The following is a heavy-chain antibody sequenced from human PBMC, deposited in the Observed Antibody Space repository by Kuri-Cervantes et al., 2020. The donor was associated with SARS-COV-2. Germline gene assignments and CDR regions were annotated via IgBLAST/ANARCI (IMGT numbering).Heavy chain of an antibody. Sequence: GESLKISCAASGFTFSSYGMHWVRQAPGKGLEWVAVIWYGGSNKYYADSVKGRFTISRDNAKNSLYLQRNSLRAEDTAVYYCARDRKYYDFWSGPNYYMDVWGKGTTVTVSS. V-gene: IGHV3-33*08. J-gene: IGHJ6*03. CDR3: ARDRKYYDFWSGPNYYMDV. D-gene: IGHD3-3*01. CDR2: IWYGGSNK. CDR1: GFTFSSYG.